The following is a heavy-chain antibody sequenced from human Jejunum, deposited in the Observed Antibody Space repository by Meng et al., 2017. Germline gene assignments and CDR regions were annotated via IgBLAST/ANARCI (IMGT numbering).Heavy chain of an antibody. V-gene: IGHV2-5*02. D-gene: IGHD1-7*01. J-gene: IGHJ4*02. CDR2: IYWDDDK. CDR1: GFSLTTAGVG. CDR3: AHRSSYGRNWDSPIFDY. Sequence: SGPTLVKPTETLTLTCTFSGFSLTTAGVGVGWVRQPPGEALEWLVVIYWDDDKRYSTSLKSRLTITKDTAKNQVVLRMTNMDPVDTGTYFCAHRSSYGRNWDSPIFDYWGLGTLVTVSS.